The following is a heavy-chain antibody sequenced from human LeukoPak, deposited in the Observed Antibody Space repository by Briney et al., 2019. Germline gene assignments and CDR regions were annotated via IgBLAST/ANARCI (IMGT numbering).Heavy chain of an antibody. CDR2: IYTSGST. CDR1: GGSISSGSYY. D-gene: IGHD6-13*01. V-gene: IGHV4-61*02. Sequence: SQTLSLTCTVSGGSISSGSYYWSWIRQPAGKGLEWIGRIYTSGSTNYNPSLKSRVTISVDTSKNQFSLKLSSVTAADTAVYYCATPYSSSSRYFDLWGRGTLVTVSS. J-gene: IGHJ2*01. CDR3: ATPYSSSSRYFDL.